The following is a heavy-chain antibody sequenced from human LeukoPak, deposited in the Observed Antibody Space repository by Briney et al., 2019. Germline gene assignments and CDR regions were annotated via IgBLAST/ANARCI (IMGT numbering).Heavy chain of an antibody. CDR1: GGSISSSGYY. Sequence: SETLSLTCTVSGGSISSSGYYWSWIRQSPGKGLEWIGEINHSGNTTYKPSLKSRVTMSVDTSKNQFSLKLSSVTAADTAVYYCARGRYYDSSGYLTHYYFDYWGQGTLVTVSS. CDR2: INHSGNT. V-gene: IGHV4-39*07. CDR3: ARGRYYDSSGYLTHYYFDY. D-gene: IGHD3-22*01. J-gene: IGHJ4*02.